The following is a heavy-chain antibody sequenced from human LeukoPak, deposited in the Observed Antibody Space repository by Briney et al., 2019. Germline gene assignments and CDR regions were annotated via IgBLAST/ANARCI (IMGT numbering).Heavy chain of an antibody. J-gene: IGHJ4*02. CDR3: ARDQYYDSSGVLGY. D-gene: IGHD3-22*01. Sequence: ASVKVSCKASGYTFTSYGISWVRQAPGQGLEWMGWISAYNGNTNYAQNLQGRVTMTTDTSTSTAYMELRSLRSDDTAVYYCARDQYYDSSGVLGYWGQGTLVTVSS. CDR1: GYTFTSYG. V-gene: IGHV1-18*01. CDR2: ISAYNGNT.